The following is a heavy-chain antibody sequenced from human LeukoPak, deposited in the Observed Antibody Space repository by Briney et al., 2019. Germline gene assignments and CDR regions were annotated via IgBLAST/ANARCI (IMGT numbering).Heavy chain of an antibody. CDR3: ATGQQLVWEGFDY. V-gene: IGHV1-24*01. CDR1: GYTLTELS. CDR2: FDHEEGEK. Sequence: ASVTVSCKVSGYTLTELSIHWVRQAPGKGLEWMGGFDHEEGEKIHAQKFQGRVTMTEYTSTDTAYMELSSLRSEDTAVYYCATGQQLVWEGFDYWGQGTLVTVSS. D-gene: IGHD6-13*01. J-gene: IGHJ4*02.